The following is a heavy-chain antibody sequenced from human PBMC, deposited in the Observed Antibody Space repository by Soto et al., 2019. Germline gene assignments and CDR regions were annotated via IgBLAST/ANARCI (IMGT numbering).Heavy chain of an antibody. J-gene: IGHJ5*02. CDR2: AYYSGNT. CDR3: TKVSSGWLDP. CDR1: GGSISSSGFS. Sequence: PSETLSLTCTVSGGSISSSGFSRGWVRQPPGKGLEWIGCAYYSGNTYYNPSLKSRVTISVDTSGNQFSLRLNSVTAAGTAVYYCTKVSSGWLDPWGQGTLVTVSS. V-gene: IGHV4-39*01. D-gene: IGHD2-8*01.